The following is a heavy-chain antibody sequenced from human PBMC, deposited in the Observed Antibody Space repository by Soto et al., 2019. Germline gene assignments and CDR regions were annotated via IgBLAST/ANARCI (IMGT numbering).Heavy chain of an antibody. D-gene: IGHD3-22*01. CDR3: ARVYYYDSSATEDY. CDR2: IYYSGST. CDR1: GGSVSSGSYY. V-gene: IGHV4-61*01. Sequence: KSSETLSLTCTVSGGSVSSGSYYWSWIRQPPGKGLEWIGYIYYSGSTNYNPSLKSRVTISVDTSKNQFSLKLSSVTAADTAVYYCARVYYYDSSATEDYWGQGTLVTVSS. J-gene: IGHJ4*02.